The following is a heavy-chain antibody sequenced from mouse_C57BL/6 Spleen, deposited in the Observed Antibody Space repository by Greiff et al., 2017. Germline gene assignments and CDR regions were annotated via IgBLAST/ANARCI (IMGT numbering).Heavy chain of an antibody. Sequence: EVQLVESGPELVKPGASVKISCKASGYSFTDYNMNWVKQSNGKSLEWIGVINPNYGTTSYNQKFKGKATLTVDQSSSTAYMQLNSLTSEDSAVYYCARSGITTVVASYYYAMDYWGQGTSVTVSS. CDR1: GYSFTDYN. D-gene: IGHD1-1*01. CDR3: ARSGITTVVASYYYAMDY. V-gene: IGHV1-39*01. CDR2: INPNYGTT. J-gene: IGHJ4*01.